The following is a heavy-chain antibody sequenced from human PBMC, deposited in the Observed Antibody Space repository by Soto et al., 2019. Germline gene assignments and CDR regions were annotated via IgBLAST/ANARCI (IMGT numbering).Heavy chain of an antibody. CDR1: GGSFSGYY. CDR3: ARGFITGTTARTNWFDP. J-gene: IGHJ5*02. V-gene: IGHV4-34*01. CDR2: INHSGST. Sequence: SETLSLTCAVYGGSFSGYYWSWIRQPPGKGLEWIGEINHSGSTNYNPSLKSRVTISVDTSKNQFSLKLSSVTAADTAVYYCARGFITGTTARTNWFDPWGQGTLVTVSS. D-gene: IGHD1-7*01.